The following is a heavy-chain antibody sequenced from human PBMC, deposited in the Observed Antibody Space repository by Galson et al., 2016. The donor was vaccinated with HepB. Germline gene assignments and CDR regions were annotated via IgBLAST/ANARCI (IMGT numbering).Heavy chain of an antibody. Sequence: ETLSLTCTVSGGSISSSSYYWGWIRQPPGKGLEWIGSIFYSGYTYYNPSLKSRVSISVDTSTNQFSLKLSSLTATDTAVYYCARHSGSNLVRFDYWGQGTLVIVSS. CDR3: ARHSGSNLVRFDY. V-gene: IGHV4-39*01. CDR2: IFYSGYT. CDR1: GGSISSSSYY. D-gene: IGHD6-25*01. J-gene: IGHJ4*02.